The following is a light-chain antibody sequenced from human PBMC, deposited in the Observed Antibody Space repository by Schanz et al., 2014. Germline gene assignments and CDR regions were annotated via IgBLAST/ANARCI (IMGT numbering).Light chain of an antibody. CDR3: QQRSKWPLT. CDR1: QGLKNY. CDR2: AAS. J-gene: IGKJ4*01. V-gene: IGKV1-27*01. Sequence: DIQMTQSPSSLSASVGDRVTITCRASQGLKNYLAWYQQKPGKVPKLLIYAASTLQSGVPSRFSGSGSGTDFTLTISSLQPEDVAVYYCQQRSKWPLTFGGGTKVDIK.